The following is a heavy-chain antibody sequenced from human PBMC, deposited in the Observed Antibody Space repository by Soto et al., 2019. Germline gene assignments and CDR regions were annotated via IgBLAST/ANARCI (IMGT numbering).Heavy chain of an antibody. Sequence: SVKVSGKAPGGTFSSYAISWVRQAPGQGLEWMGGIIPIFGTANYAQKFQGRVTITADKSTSTAYMELSSLRSEDTAVYYCARYIVVVPAAIHWFDPWGQGTLVTVSS. CDR1: GGTFSSYA. D-gene: IGHD2-2*02. J-gene: IGHJ5*02. CDR3: ARYIVVVPAAIHWFDP. CDR2: IIPIFGTA. V-gene: IGHV1-69*06.